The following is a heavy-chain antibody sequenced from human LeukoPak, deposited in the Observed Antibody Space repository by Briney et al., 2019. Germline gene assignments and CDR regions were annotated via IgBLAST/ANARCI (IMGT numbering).Heavy chain of an antibody. D-gene: IGHD2-2*01. CDR3: ARVPLIVVVPAALSGDY. CDR1: GYTFTSYG. J-gene: IGHJ4*02. V-gene: IGHV1-18*04. Sequence: ASVKVSCKASGYTFTSYGISWVRQAPGQGLEWMGWSSAYNGNTNYAQKLQGRVTMTTDTSTSTAYMELRSLRSDDTAVYYCARVPLIVVVPAALSGDYWGQGTLVTVSS. CDR2: SSAYNGNT.